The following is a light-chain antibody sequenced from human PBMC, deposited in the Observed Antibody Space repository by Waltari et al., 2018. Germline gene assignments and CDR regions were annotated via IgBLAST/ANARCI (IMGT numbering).Light chain of an antibody. V-gene: IGKV1-39*01. CDR1: QRISSY. CDR2: VAS. Sequence: DIQMTQSPSSLSASVGDRVTITCRASQRISSYLNWYQQKPGKAPKILIYVASSLQSGVPSRFSGSGSGTDFTLTINSLQPEDFATYYCQQSYSTPPTFGGGTKVEIK. CDR3: QQSYSTPPT. J-gene: IGKJ4*01.